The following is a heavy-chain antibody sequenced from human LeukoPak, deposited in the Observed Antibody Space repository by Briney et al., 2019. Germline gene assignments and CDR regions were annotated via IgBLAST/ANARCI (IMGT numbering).Heavy chain of an antibody. CDR3: ARDNGGSSPFDY. CDR1: GFTLSSYW. D-gene: IGHD4-23*01. V-gene: IGHV3-7*01. Sequence: GGSLRLSCAASGFTLSSYWMSWVRQAPGKGLEWVANIKPDGSQIYYVDSVKGRFTISRDNAKNSLYLQMNSLRAEDTALYYCARDNGGSSPFDYWGQGTLVSVSS. CDR2: IKPDGSQI. J-gene: IGHJ4*02.